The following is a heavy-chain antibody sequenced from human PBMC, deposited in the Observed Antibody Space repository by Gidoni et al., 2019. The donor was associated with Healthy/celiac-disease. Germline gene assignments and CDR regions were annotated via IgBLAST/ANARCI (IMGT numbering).Heavy chain of an antibody. CDR1: GFTFSSYS. D-gene: IGHD3-22*01. CDR3: ARDLGYYDSSGYYWGPFDY. Sequence: EVQLVESGGGLVKPGGSLRLSCAASGFTFSSYSMNWFRQAPGKGLAWVSSISSSSSSIYYAYSVKVRFTISRDNAKNSLYLQRNSLRAEDTAVYYCARDLGYYDSSGYYWGPFDYWGQGTLVTVSS. V-gene: IGHV3-21*01. J-gene: IGHJ4*02. CDR2: ISSSSSSI.